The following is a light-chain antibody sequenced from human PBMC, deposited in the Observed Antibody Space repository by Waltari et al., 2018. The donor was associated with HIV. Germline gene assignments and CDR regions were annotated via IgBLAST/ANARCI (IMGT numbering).Light chain of an antibody. Sequence: DIVMTQSPDSLAVSLGERATINCKSSQSVLYSSNNKNYLAWYQQKPGQPPKLLIYWVSTRESGVPDRFSGSGSGTDFTLTISSLQAEDVAVYYCQQYYSTPDTFGQGTKLEI. V-gene: IGKV4-1*01. CDR1: QSVLYSSNNKNY. CDR3: QQYYSTPDT. J-gene: IGKJ2*01. CDR2: WVS.